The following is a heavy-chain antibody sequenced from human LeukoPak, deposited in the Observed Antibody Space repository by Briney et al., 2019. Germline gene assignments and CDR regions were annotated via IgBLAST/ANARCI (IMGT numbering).Heavy chain of an antibody. CDR2: IYCSGTT. J-gene: IGHJ4*02. V-gene: IGHV4-39*07. D-gene: IGHD6-19*01. Sequence: WESLSLTCTVSGGSISSSSYYWGWMRQPPGQGLVWIVSIYCSGTTYYNPFLESRIIISVDSTKTQFSLKLSSVTAADTAVYYCARCRSSGWRAPRYYFDYWGQGTLVTVSS. CDR3: ARCRSSGWRAPRYYFDY. CDR1: GGSISSSSYY.